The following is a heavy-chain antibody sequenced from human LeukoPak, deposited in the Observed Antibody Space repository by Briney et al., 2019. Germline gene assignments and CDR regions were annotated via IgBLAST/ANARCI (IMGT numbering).Heavy chain of an antibody. CDR2: INPNSGGT. CDR3: ARGPHWDPHFDY. J-gene: IGHJ4*02. D-gene: IGHD7-27*01. V-gene: IGHV1-2*02. CDR1: GYTFTDYY. Sequence: ASVKVSCKASGYTFTDYYIHWVRQAPGQGLEWMGWINPNSGGTNYAQNFQGRVTMTRDTSISTTYMELSGLRSDDTAVYYCARGPHWDPHFDYWGQGTLVTVSS.